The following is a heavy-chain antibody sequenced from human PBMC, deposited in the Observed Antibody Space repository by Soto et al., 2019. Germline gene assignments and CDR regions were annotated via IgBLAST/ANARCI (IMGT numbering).Heavy chain of an antibody. J-gene: IGHJ5*02. CDR3: ARDQDLVNSKLDT. Sequence: ASVXVSFKAYLYTLTCYYMHFLLQAPGQGLEWMGWINPNSGGTNYAQKFQGRVTMTRDTSISTAYMELSRLRSDDKAVYYCARDQDLVNSKLDTWGQGTLVNVSS. D-gene: IGHD6-13*01. CDR2: INPNSGGT. V-gene: IGHV1-2*02. CDR1: LYTLTCYY.